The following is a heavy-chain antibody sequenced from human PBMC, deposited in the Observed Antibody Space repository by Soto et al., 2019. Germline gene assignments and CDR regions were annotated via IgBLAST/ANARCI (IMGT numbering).Heavy chain of an antibody. D-gene: IGHD2-15*01. J-gene: IGHJ2*01. CDR3: VKDDRILGRRYFDL. Sequence: PGGSLRLSCAASVFTFSSYAMTWVRQAPGKGLEWVSSISFSDGGTYYADSVKGRLTISRDNSKNTLFLQMNSLRVEDTAVYYCVKDDRILGRRYFDLWGRGTLVTVSS. V-gene: IGHV3-23*01. CDR1: VFTFSSYA. CDR2: ISFSDGGT.